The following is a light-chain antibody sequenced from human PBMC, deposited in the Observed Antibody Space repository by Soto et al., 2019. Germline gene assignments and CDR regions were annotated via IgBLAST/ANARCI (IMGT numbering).Light chain of an antibody. J-gene: IGKJ5*01. CDR2: DAS. CDR1: QGISSA. CDR3: QQFNSYPIT. V-gene: IGKV1-13*02. Sequence: AIQLTQSPSSLSASVGDRVTITCLASQGISSALAWYQQKPGKAPKLLIYDASSLESGVPSTFSGSGSVTDFTLTISSLQPEDFATYYCQQFNSYPITYGQGTRLEIK.